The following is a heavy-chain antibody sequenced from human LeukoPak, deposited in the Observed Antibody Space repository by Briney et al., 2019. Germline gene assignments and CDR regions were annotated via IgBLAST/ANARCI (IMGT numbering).Heavy chain of an antibody. CDR2: ISGYNGDT. Sequence: ASVKVSCKTAGYSFTSCGVNWVRQAPGQGLEWMGWISGYNGDTNYAQKFQGRVTMTTDTSADTAYMELRSLRSDDTAVYYCARALGLGVPHDWGPGSLITVSS. J-gene: IGHJ4*02. CDR3: ARALGLGVPHD. D-gene: IGHD1-26*01. V-gene: IGHV1-18*01. CDR1: GYSFTSCG.